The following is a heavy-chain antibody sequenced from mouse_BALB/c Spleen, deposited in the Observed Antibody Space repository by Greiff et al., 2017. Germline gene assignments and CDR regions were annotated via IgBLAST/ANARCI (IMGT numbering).Heavy chain of an antibody. J-gene: IGHJ4*01. CDR2: IDPANGNT. D-gene: IGHD1-2*01. Sequence: EVKLQESGAELVKPGASVKLSCTASGFNIKDSYMHWVKQRPEQGLEWIGRIDPANGNTKYAPKFQGKATMTADTSSNTAYLQLSSLTSEDTAVYYCARVYGDGALDYWGQGTSVTVSS. CDR1: GFNIKDSY. CDR3: ARVYGDGALDY. V-gene: IGHV14-3*02.